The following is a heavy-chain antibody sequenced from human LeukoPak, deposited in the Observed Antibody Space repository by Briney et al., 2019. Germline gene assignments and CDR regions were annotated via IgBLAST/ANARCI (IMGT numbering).Heavy chain of an antibody. J-gene: IGHJ4*02. CDR2: IIPIFGTA. CDR3: ARDPENYYDSSGLRY. Sequence: SVKVSCKASGGTFSSYAISWVRQAPGQGLEWMGRIIPIFGTADYAQKFQGRVTITTDESTSTAYMELSSLRSEDTAVYYCARDPENYYDSSGLRYWGQGTLVTVSS. CDR1: GGTFSSYA. V-gene: IGHV1-69*05. D-gene: IGHD3-22*01.